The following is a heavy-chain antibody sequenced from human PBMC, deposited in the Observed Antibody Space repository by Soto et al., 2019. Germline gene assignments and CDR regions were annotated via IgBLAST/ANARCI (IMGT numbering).Heavy chain of an antibody. CDR1: GFSVSLNY. V-gene: IGHV3-66*02. Sequence: PGGSLRLSCAASGFSVSLNYMSWVRQAPGKGLEWVSVIYSGGTTYYADSVKGRFTISRDNSKNTVYLQMNSLRTEDTAVYYCAKDKSEHQLFTNWFDPWGQGTLVTVSS. D-gene: IGHD2-15*01. CDR3: AKDKSEHQLFTNWFDP. CDR2: IYSGGTT. J-gene: IGHJ5*02.